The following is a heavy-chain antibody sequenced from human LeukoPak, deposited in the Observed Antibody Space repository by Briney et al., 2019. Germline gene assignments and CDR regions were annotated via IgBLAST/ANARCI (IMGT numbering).Heavy chain of an antibody. D-gene: IGHD2-2*01. CDR3: ARDRGCSSTSCYWYYHYYMDA. Sequence: GGSLRLSCAASGFAFSTYWMHWVRQAPGKGLVWVSRINSDGSSTSYADSVKGRFTISRDNAKNSLYLQMNSLRAEDTGVYYCARDRGCSSTSCYWYYHYYMDAWGKGTTVTVSS. J-gene: IGHJ6*03. V-gene: IGHV3-74*01. CDR2: INSDGSST. CDR1: GFAFSTYW.